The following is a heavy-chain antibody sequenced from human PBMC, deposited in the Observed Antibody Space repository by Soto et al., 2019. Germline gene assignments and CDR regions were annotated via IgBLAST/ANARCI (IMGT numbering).Heavy chain of an antibody. Sequence: TANYAQKFQGRVTITADESTTTAYMELSSLRSEDTAVYYCAYDGRRRSHFYGMDVWGQGTTVSVSS. D-gene: IGHD3-16*01. CDR2: TA. J-gene: IGHJ6*02. CDR3: AYDGRRRSHFYGMDV. V-gene: IGHV1-69*01.